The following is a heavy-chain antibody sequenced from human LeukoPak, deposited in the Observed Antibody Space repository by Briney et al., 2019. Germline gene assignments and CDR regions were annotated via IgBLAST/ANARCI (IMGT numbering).Heavy chain of an antibody. J-gene: IGHJ4*02. V-gene: IGHV3-7*03. CDR3: ARPYGSGELDY. CDR2: IKQDGSEK. Sequence: GGSLRLSCAASGFTFSSYWMSWVRQAPGKGLEWVANIKQDGSEKYYVDSVRGRFTISRDNAKNSLYLQMNSLRAEDTAVYYCARPYGSGELDYWGQGTLVTVSS. CDR1: GFTFSSYW. D-gene: IGHD3-10*01.